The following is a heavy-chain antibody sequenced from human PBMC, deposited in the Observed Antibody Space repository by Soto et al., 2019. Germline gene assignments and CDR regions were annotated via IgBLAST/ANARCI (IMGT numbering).Heavy chain of an antibody. J-gene: IGHJ4*02. CDR1: GFTFSSHL. CDR3: AREDVTMVQRF. D-gene: IGHD3-10*01. Sequence: WGPLRLSCAASGFTFSSHLMHWVRQAPGKGLVWVSRINSDGSSTSYADSVKGRFTISRDNAKNTLYLQMNSLRAEDTAVYYCAREDVTMVQRFWGQGTLVTVSS. CDR2: INSDGSST. V-gene: IGHV3-74*01.